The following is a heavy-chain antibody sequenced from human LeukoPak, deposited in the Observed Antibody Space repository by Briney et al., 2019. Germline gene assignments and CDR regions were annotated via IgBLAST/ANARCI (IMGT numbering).Heavy chain of an antibody. V-gene: IGHV1-69*06. J-gene: IGHJ6*03. Sequence: SVKVSCKASGGTFSSYAISWVRQAPGQGLEWMGGIIPIFSTVNYAQKFKGRVTITADKVMTTAYMELSSLRSEDTAVYYCARPRFPYYRLSGADYYYMDVWGKGTTVTVSS. D-gene: IGHD3-10*01. CDR1: GGTFSSYA. CDR2: IIPIFSTV. CDR3: ARPRFPYYRLSGADYYYMDV.